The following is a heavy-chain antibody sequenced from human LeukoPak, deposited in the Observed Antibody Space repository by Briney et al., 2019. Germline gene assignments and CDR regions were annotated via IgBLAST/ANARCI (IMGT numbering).Heavy chain of an antibody. Sequence: GGSLRLSCAASGFTFSSYGMHWVRQAPGKGLEWGAVISYDGSNKYYADSVKGRFTISRDNSKNTLYLQMNSLRAEDTAVYYCARGAWTAYYFDYWGQGTLVTVSS. CDR1: GFTFSSYG. D-gene: IGHD3/OR15-3a*01. J-gene: IGHJ4*02. V-gene: IGHV3-30*03. CDR3: ARGAWTAYYFDY. CDR2: ISYDGSNK.